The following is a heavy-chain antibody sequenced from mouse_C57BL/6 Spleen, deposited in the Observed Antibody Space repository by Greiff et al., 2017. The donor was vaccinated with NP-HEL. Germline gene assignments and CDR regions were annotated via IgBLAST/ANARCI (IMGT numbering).Heavy chain of an antibody. Sequence: QVQLQQSGTELVKPGASVKLSCKASGYTFTSYWMHWVKQRPGQGLEWIGNINPSNGGTNYNEKFKSKATLTVDKSSSTAYMQLSSLTSEDSAVYYCARSWDYYGSSYLYYYAMDYWGQGTSVTVSS. J-gene: IGHJ4*01. D-gene: IGHD1-1*01. CDR1: GYTFTSYW. V-gene: IGHV1-53*01. CDR3: ARSWDYYGSSYLYYYAMDY. CDR2: INPSNGGT.